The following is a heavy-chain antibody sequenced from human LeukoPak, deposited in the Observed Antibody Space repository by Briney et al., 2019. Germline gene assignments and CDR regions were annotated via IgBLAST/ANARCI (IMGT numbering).Heavy chain of an antibody. CDR1: GFTFSSYG. D-gene: IGHD3-10*01. Sequence: PGGSLRLSCAASGFTFSSYGMHCVRQAPGKGLEWVAFIRYDGSNKYYADSVKGRFTISRDNSKNTLYLQINSLRAEDTAVYYCAKALRYYGSGSYYPLTLNYYYYGMDVWGQGTTVTVSS. CDR3: AKALRYYGSGSYYPLTLNYYYYGMDV. J-gene: IGHJ6*02. CDR2: IRYDGSNK. V-gene: IGHV3-30*02.